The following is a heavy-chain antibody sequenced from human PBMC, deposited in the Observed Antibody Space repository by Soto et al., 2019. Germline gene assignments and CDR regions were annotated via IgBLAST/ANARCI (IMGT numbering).Heavy chain of an antibody. V-gene: IGHV3-9*01. CDR1: GFTFDDYA. D-gene: IGHD6-19*01. CDR3: AKDRGLVLSFYFDY. Sequence: EVQLVESRGGLVQPGRSLRLSCAASGFTFDDYAMHWVRQAPGKGLEWVSGISWNRGSIGYADSVKGRFTISRDNAKNSLYLQMNSLRAEDTALYYCAKDRGLVLSFYFDYWGQGTLVTVSS. CDR2: ISWNRGSI. J-gene: IGHJ4*02.